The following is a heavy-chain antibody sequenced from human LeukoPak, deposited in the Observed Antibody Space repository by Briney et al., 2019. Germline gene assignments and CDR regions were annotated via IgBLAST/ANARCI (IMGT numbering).Heavy chain of an antibody. D-gene: IGHD6-13*01. V-gene: IGHV1-46*01. CDR2: INPSGGST. CDR1: VYTFTSYY. Sequence: ASVKVSCKASVYTFTSYYMHWVRQAPGQGLEWMGIINPSGGSTSYAQKFQGRVTMTRDTSTSTVYMELSSLRSEDTAVYYCARAAAVGEDYMDVWGKGTTVTVSS. CDR3: ARAAAVGEDYMDV. J-gene: IGHJ6*03.